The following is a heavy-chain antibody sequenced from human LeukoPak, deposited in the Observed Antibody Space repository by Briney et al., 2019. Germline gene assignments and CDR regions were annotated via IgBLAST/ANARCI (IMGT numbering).Heavy chain of an antibody. CDR2: IYTSGST. D-gene: IGHD3-10*01. J-gene: IGHJ6*03. Sequence: PSETLSLTCTVSGGSISSYYWSWIRQPAGKGLEWIGRIYTSGSTNYNPSLKSRVTISVDTSKNQFSLKLSSVTAADTAVYYCARDVELGSGSYYSPYYYYYMDVWGKGTTVTVSS. V-gene: IGHV4-4*07. CDR1: GGSISSYY. CDR3: ARDVELGSGSYYSPYYYYYMDV.